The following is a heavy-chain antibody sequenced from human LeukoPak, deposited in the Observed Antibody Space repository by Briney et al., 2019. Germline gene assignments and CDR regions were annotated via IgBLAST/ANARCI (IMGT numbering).Heavy chain of an antibody. D-gene: IGHD1-26*01. CDR3: ARYSGSYYYPPAWDL. V-gene: IGHV3-23*01. CDR2: TSTSGGSA. CDR1: GFTFSNSA. Sequence: PGGSLRLSCAASGFTFSNSAMSWVRQAPGKGLEWVSATSTSGGSAYYADSVKGRFTISRDNSKNTLYLQMDSLRADDTAVYYCARYSGSYYYPPAWDLWGQGTLVTVSS. J-gene: IGHJ4*02.